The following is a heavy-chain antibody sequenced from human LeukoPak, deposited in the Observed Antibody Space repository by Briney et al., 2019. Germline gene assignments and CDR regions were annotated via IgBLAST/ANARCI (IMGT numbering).Heavy chain of an antibody. CDR1: GVTFAKYW. Sequence: GGSLRLSCEASGVTFAKYWMSWVRQAPGKRPEWVANMNQDGSEKYYVDSVKGRFTISRDNAKNSLYLQMNSLRAEDTAVYYCAKGNIVVVVAATYFDYWGQGTLVTVSS. CDR3: AKGNIVVVVAATYFDY. CDR2: MNQDGSEK. V-gene: IGHV3-7*01. J-gene: IGHJ4*02. D-gene: IGHD2-15*01.